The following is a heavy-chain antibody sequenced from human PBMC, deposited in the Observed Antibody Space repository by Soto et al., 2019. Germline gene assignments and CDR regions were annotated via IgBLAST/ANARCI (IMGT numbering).Heavy chain of an antibody. CDR3: ASFGGAHYDFWSGYSYGMDV. CDR2: IYYSGST. V-gene: IGHV4-31*03. Sequence: SETLSLTCTVSGGSISSGGYYWSWIRQHPGKGLERIGYIYYSGSTYYNPSLKSRVTISVDTSKNQFSLKLSSVTAADTAVYYCASFGGAHYDFWSGYSYGMDVWGQGTTVTV. D-gene: IGHD3-3*01. J-gene: IGHJ6*02. CDR1: GGSISSGGYY.